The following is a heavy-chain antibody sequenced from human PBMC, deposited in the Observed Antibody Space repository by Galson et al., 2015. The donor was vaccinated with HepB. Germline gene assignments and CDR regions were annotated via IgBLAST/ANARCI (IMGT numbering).Heavy chain of an antibody. J-gene: IGHJ4*02. CDR2: ISYDGSNK. Sequence: SLRLSCAASGFTFSSYAMHWVRQAPGKGLEWVAVISYDGSNKYYADSVKGRFTISRDNSKNTLYLQMNSLRAEDTAVYYCARDLGVYYYGSGSPLDWGQGTLVTVSS. D-gene: IGHD3-10*01. CDR1: GFTFSSYA. CDR3: ARDLGVYYYGSGSPLD. V-gene: IGHV3-30-3*01.